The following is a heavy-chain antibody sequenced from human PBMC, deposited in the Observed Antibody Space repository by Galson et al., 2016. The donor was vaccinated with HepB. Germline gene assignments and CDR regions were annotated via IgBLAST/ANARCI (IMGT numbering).Heavy chain of an antibody. CDR3: ARGSGIKLIRGNVIENYFDL. CDR1: GFTSSSYS. Sequence: SLRLSCAASGFTSSSYSMNWVRQAPGKGLEWVSSISTSSTYIYYADSVKGRFTISRDNAVNSIFPQMSSLREDDTAVYYCARGSGIKLIRGNVIENYFDLWGRGTLVTVSS. V-gene: IGHV3-21*06. J-gene: IGHJ4*02. CDR2: ISTSSTYI. D-gene: IGHD3-10*01.